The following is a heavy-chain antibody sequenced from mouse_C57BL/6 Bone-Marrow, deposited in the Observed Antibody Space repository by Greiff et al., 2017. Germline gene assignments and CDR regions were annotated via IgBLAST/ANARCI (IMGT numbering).Heavy chain of an antibody. CDR1: GYTFPDYE. V-gene: IGHV1-15*01. D-gene: IGHD2-4*01. CDR3: TRSYYDYGAWFAY. Sequence: QVQLQQSGAELVRPGASVSLSCKASGYTFPDYEMHWVKQTPVHGLEWIGAIDPDTGGTAYTQKFKGQAILTADKSSSTAYMELRSLTSEDSAVYYCTRSYYDYGAWFAYWGQGTLVTVSA. J-gene: IGHJ3*01. CDR2: IDPDTGGT.